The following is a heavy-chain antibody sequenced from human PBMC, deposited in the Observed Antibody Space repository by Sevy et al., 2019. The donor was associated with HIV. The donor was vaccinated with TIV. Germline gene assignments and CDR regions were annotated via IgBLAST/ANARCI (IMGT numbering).Heavy chain of an antibody. CDR1: GFAFSDYY. J-gene: IGHJ4*02. V-gene: IGHV3-11*06. D-gene: IGHD6-19*01. CDR3: ARRSSGWDYFDY. CDR2: ISGLTNYI. Sequence: GGSLRLSCAASGFAFSDYYMNWIRQAPWKGLEWVSCISGLTNYINYADSVKGRFTISRDNAKNSVYLQMNSLRAEDTAVYYCARRSSGWDYFDYWGQGTPVTVSS.